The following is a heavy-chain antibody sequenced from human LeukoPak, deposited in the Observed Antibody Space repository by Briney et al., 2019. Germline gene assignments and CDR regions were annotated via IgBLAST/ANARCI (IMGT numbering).Heavy chain of an antibody. CDR3: AKDRSGTTAARVYDY. CDR2: ISGTSGRT. CDR1: GFTFSSYA. V-gene: IGHV3-23*01. D-gene: IGHD6-6*01. Sequence: GGSLRLSCAASGFTFSSYAMIWVRQAPGRGLQWVSFISGTSGRTEYADSVKGRFTISRDNSKNMVYLQMNSLRAEDTAVYYCAKDRSGTTAARVYDYWGQGTLVTVSS. J-gene: IGHJ4*02.